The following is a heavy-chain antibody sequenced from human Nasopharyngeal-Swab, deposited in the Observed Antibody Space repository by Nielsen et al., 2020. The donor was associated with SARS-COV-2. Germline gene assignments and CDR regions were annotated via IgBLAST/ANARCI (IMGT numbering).Heavy chain of an antibody. J-gene: IGHJ4*02. CDR2: MNPNSGNA. CDR3: ARDRGGITMVRGVFDY. V-gene: IGHV1-8*01. Sequence: ASVKVSCKASGYTFTSSDINWVRQATGQRLEWMGWMNPNSGNAGYAQKFQGRVTITADKSTSTAYMELSSLRSEDTAVYYCARDRGGITMVRGVFDYWGQGTLVTVSS. CDR1: GYTFTSSD. D-gene: IGHD3-10*01.